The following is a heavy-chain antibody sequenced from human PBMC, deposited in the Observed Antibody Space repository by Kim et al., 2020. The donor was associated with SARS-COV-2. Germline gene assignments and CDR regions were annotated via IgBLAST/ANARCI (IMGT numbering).Heavy chain of an antibody. CDR1: GGSISSYY. J-gene: IGHJ4*02. CDR2: IYYSGST. V-gene: IGHV4-59*01. CDR3: ARGHSSGWYFYY. D-gene: IGHD6-19*01. Sequence: SETLSLTCTVSGGSISSYYWSWIRQPPGKGLEWIGYIYYSGSTNYNPSLKSRVTISVDTSKNQFSLKLSSVTAADTAVYYCARGHSSGWYFYYWGQGTLVTVSS.